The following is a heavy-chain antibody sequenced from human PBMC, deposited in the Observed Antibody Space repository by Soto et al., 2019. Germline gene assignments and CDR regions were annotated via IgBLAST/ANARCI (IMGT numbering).Heavy chain of an antibody. D-gene: IGHD6-19*01. Sequence: SETLSLTCTVSGGSISRGGHYWNWIRQRPGKGLEWIGYIYPSGSSYYKPSLRNRVSISVDTSKNQVSLQLTSVTAADTAVYYCAITGIAVAGGTSVWGQGTLVTVSS. V-gene: IGHV4-31*03. CDR2: IYPSGSS. CDR1: GGSISRGGHY. J-gene: IGHJ4*02. CDR3: AITGIAVAGGTSV.